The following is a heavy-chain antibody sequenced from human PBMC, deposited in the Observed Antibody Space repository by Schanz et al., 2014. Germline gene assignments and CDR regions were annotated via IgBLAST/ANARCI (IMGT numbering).Heavy chain of an antibody. Sequence: EVQLVESGGGLVQPGGSLRLSCAASGFSFSSYAMGWVRQARGKGLEWVSYVSRSTPDIYYADSVKGRFTMSRDNAKNSVFLQINSLRAEDTAVYYCARIGGSVFDYWAQGTLVTVSS. D-gene: IGHD3-10*01. V-gene: IGHV3-48*01. CDR2: VSRSTPDI. CDR3: ARIGGSVFDY. J-gene: IGHJ4*02. CDR1: GFSFSSYA.